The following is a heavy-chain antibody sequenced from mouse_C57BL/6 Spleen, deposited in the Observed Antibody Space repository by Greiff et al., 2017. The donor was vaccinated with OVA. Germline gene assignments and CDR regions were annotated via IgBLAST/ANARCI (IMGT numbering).Heavy chain of an antibody. CDR3: ARSTYDGYYVGY. D-gene: IGHD2-3*01. CDR1: GYTFTSYW. CDR2: IYPGSGST. Sequence: QVQLQQPGAELVKPGASVKMSCKASGYTFTSYWITWVKQRPGQGLEWIGDIYPGSGSTNYTEKFKSKATLTVDTSSSTAYMQLSSLTSEDSAVYYCARSTYDGYYVGYWGQGTTLTVSS. V-gene: IGHV1-55*01. J-gene: IGHJ2*01.